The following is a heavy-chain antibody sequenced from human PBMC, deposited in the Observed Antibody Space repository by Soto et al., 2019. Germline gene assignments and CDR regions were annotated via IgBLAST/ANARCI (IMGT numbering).Heavy chain of an antibody. Sequence: GGSLRLSCAASGFTFSSYAMSWVRQAPGKGLEWVSAISGSGGSTYYADSVKGRFTISRDNSKNTLYLQMNSLRAEDTAVYYCAKPITVLGYCRGGSCRPAIDDAFDIWGQGKMVTVSS. CDR1: GFTFSSYA. V-gene: IGHV3-23*01. CDR3: AKPITVLGYCRGGSCRPAIDDAFDI. J-gene: IGHJ3*02. CDR2: ISGSGGST. D-gene: IGHD2-15*01.